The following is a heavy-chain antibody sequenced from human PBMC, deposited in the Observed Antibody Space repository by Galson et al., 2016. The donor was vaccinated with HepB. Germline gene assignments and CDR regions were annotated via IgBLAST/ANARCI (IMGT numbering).Heavy chain of an antibody. Sequence: SLRLSCAASGLTFSRFWMTWVRQAPGKGLEWVANINQDGSEKHYLDSVRGRFTISRDNAKNSLYLQMNSLRAEDTAVYFCARAYQYTLDYWGQGTLVTVSS. CDR1: GLTFSRFW. V-gene: IGHV3-7*04. CDR2: INQDGSEK. CDR3: ARAYQYTLDY. D-gene: IGHD1-1*01. J-gene: IGHJ4*02.